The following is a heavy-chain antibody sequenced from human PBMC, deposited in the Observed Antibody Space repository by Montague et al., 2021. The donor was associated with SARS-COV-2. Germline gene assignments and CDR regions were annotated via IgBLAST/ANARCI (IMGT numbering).Heavy chain of an antibody. Sequence: SETLSLTCTVSGVVELRRRSEEHTSELRSLAYFVCRLLRVRNTNYNPSLESRFTISVDTSKNQFSLKLSSVTAADTAVYYCAEGFTSWSGAGYWSQGTPVTVSS. CDR2: LRVRNT. CDR1: GVVELRRR. D-gene: IGHD3-10*01. CDR3: AEGFTSWSGAGY. J-gene: IGHJ1*01. V-gene: IGHV4-34*12.